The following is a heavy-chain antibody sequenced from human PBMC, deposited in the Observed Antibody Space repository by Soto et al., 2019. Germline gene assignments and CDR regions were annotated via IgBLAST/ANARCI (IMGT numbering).Heavy chain of an antibody. CDR2: IYYSGST. V-gene: IGHV4-59*01. CDR3: ARQYGLNYYFDY. CDR1: GGSISSYY. D-gene: IGHD1-7*01. J-gene: IGHJ4*02. Sequence: SETLSLTCTVSGGSISSYYWSWIRQPPGKGLEWIGYIYYSGSTNYNPSLKSRVTISVDTSKNQFSLKLSSVTAADTAVYYCARQYGLNYYFDYWGQGTLVTVSS.